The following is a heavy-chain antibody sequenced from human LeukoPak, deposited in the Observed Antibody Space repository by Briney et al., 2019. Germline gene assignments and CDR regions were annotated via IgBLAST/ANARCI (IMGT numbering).Heavy chain of an antibody. CDR3: ARDEGLDAFDI. Sequence: SQTLSLTCTVSGGSISSYYWSWIRQPPGKGLEWIGYIYYSGSTNYNPSLKSRVTISVDTSKNQFSLKLSSVTAADTAVYSCARDEGLDAFDIWGQGTMVTVSS. J-gene: IGHJ3*02. CDR2: IYYSGST. V-gene: IGHV4-59*01. CDR1: GGSISSYY.